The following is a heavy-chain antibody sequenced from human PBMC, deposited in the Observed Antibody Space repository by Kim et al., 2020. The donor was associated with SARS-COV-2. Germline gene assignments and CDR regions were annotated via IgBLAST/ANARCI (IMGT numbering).Heavy chain of an antibody. CDR3: ARDLAPRYYYDSSGYYGNWFDP. Sequence: ASVKVSCKASGYTFTSYAMNWVRQAPGQGLEWMGWINTNTGNPTYAQGFTGRFVFSLDTSVSTAYLQISSLKAEDTAVYYCARDLAPRYYYDSSGYYGNWFDPWGQGTLVTVSS. CDR1: GYTFTSYA. D-gene: IGHD3-22*01. J-gene: IGHJ5*02. V-gene: IGHV7-4-1*02. CDR2: INTNTGNP.